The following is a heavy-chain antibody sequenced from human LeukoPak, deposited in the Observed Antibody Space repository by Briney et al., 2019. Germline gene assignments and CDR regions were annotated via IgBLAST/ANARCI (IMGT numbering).Heavy chain of an antibody. J-gene: IGHJ4*02. D-gene: IGHD3-10*01. Sequence: GESLKISCEGSGYSFTSYWIGWVRQMPGKGLEWMGIIYPGDSATRYSPSFQGQVTISADKSISTAHLQRSSLKASDTAMYYCARAMTMVRYFDFWGQGILVTVSS. V-gene: IGHV5-51*01. CDR2: IYPGDSAT. CDR3: ARAMTMVRYFDF. CDR1: GYSFTSYW.